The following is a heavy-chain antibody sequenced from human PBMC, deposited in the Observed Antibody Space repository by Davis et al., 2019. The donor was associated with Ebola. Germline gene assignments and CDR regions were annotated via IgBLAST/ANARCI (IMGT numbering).Heavy chain of an antibody. CDR3: ARGQAYYGSGSYYRGYGMDV. Sequence: MPSETLSLTCTVSGGSISSSSYYWGWIRQPPGKGLEWIGSIYYSGSTNYNPSLKSRVTISVDTSKNQFSLKLSSVTAADTAVYYCARGQAYYGSGSYYRGYGMDVWGQGTTVTVSS. CDR2: IYYSGST. CDR1: GGSISSSSYY. V-gene: IGHV4-39*07. D-gene: IGHD3-10*01. J-gene: IGHJ6*02.